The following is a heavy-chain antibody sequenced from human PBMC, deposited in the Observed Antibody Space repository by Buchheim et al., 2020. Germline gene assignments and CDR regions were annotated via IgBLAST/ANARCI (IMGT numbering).Heavy chain of an antibody. CDR1: GGSISSGGYS. D-gene: IGHD3-22*01. J-gene: IGHJ6*02. V-gene: IGHV4-30-2*01. CDR3: ARVSTSYDSSGYVNYYYGMDV. CDR2: IYHSGST. Sequence: QLQLQESGSGLVKPSQTLSLTCAVSGGSISSGGYSWSWIRQPPGKGLEWIGYIYHSGSTYYNPSLKSRVTISVDRSKNQFSLKLGSVTAADTAVYYCARVSTSYDSSGYVNYYYGMDVWGQGTT.